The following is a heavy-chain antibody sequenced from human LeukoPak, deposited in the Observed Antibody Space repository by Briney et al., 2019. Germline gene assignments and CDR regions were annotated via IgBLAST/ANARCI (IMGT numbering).Heavy chain of an antibody. Sequence: PGGSLRFSCAASGFTFSAYSMNWVRQAPGEGLEWVSSIGAAGGHIYYTDSMKGRFTISRDNAKSSLFLQMNSLRAEDTGIYYCVRVGSGATRADTLDLWGQGTMVTVSS. CDR2: IGAAGGHI. J-gene: IGHJ3*01. CDR3: VRVGSGATRADTLDL. V-gene: IGHV3-21*01. CDR1: GFTFSAYS. D-gene: IGHD6-19*01.